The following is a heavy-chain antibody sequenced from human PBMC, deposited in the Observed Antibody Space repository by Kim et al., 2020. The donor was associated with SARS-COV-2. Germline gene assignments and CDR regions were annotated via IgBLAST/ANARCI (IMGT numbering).Heavy chain of an antibody. Sequence: SVKVSCKASGGTFSSYAISWVRQAPGQGLEWMGGIIPIFGTANYAQKFQGRVTITADESTSTAYMELRSLRSEDTAVYYCAREPTGYSSPGAFDIWGQGTMVTVSS. D-gene: IGHD6-13*01. CDR3: AREPTGYSSPGAFDI. CDR2: IIPIFGTA. V-gene: IGHV1-69*13. CDR1: GGTFSSYA. J-gene: IGHJ3*02.